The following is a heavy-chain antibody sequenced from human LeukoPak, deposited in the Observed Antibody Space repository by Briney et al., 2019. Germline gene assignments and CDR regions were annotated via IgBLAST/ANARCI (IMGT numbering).Heavy chain of an antibody. CDR2: ISSSGRIM. V-gene: IGHV3-11*04. CDR1: GFTLSDYY. D-gene: IGHD6-13*01. Sequence: GGSLRLSCEASGFTLSDYYMSWIRQAPGKGLEWVSDISSSGRIMYYADSVKGRFTISRDNAKNSLYLQMNSLRAEDTAVYYCARGSTGYSSSWPLHYYYYYYMDVWGKGTTVTVSS. J-gene: IGHJ6*03. CDR3: ARGSTGYSSSWPLHYYYYYYMDV.